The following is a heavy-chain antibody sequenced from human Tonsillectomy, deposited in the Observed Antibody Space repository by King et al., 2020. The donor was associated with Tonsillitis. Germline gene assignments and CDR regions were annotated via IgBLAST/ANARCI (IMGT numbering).Heavy chain of an antibody. CDR2: IYTSGST. CDR3: AREGFLGYCTNVVCYTNWYFDL. D-gene: IGHD2-8*01. CDR1: GGSISSYY. Sequence: VQLQESGPGLVKPSETLSLTCTVSGGSISSYYWSWIRQPAGKGLEWIGRIYTSGSTNYNPSLKSRVTMSVDTSKNQFSLKLSSVTAADTAVYYCAREGFLGYCTNVVCYTNWYFDLWGRGTLVTVSS. V-gene: IGHV4-4*07. J-gene: IGHJ2*01.